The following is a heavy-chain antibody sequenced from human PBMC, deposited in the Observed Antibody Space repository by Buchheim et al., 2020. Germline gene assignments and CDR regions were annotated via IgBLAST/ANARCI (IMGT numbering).Heavy chain of an antibody. Sequence: EVQLMESGGGLVNPGGSLRLACAASGFTFSNYNMHWVRQAPGKGLEWVSSISGSSRHIYQAESMRGRITISRDNAKNSLYLQMNSLSAEDTAVYYCARNEAYYDRSGYFLYWGQGT. V-gene: IGHV3-21*01. J-gene: IGHJ4*02. CDR2: ISGSSRHI. D-gene: IGHD3-22*01. CDR1: GFTFSNYN. CDR3: ARNEAYYDRSGYFLY.